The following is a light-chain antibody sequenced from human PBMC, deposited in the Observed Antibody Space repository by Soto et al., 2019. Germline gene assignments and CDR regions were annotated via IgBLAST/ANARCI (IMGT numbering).Light chain of an antibody. CDR3: QQYGSSPNT. V-gene: IGKV3-20*01. Sequence: EIVLTQSPGTLSLSPGERATLSCRASQSVGSSFLAWYQQSPGQAPRLLIYGASSRATDITDRFSGSGSGTEFTLTISRLEPEDFAVYYCQQYGSSPNTFGQGTKLEI. CDR1: QSVGSSF. J-gene: IGKJ2*01. CDR2: GAS.